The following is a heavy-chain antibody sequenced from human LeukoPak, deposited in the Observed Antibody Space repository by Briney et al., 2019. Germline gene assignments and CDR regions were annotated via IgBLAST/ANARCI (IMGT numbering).Heavy chain of an antibody. Sequence: PGGSLRLSCAASGFTFSSYTMNWVRQAPGKGLEWVSSISSSSSYIYYADSVKGRFTISRDNAKNSLYLQMNSLRAEDTAVYYCARVSTEGELLSTLPHFDYWGQGTLVSVSS. D-gene: IGHD1-26*01. CDR1: GFTFSSYT. V-gene: IGHV3-21*01. J-gene: IGHJ4*02. CDR2: ISSSSSYI. CDR3: ARVSTEGELLSTLPHFDY.